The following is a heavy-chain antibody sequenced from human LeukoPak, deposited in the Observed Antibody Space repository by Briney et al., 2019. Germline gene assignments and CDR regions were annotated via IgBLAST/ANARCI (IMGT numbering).Heavy chain of an antibody. CDR1: GFNFDNYA. D-gene: IGHD4-11*01. V-gene: IGHV3-9*01. CDR2: INWRSDTV. J-gene: IGHJ4*02. Sequence: PARSLRLSCAASGFNFDNYAMHWVRQAPGKGLEWVSGINWRSDTVAYADSVKGRFAISRDNAKNSLYLQMNSLRPEDTALYYCTKELDYSNRHPANYFDLWGQGPVLTVSS. CDR3: TKELDYSNRHPANYFDL.